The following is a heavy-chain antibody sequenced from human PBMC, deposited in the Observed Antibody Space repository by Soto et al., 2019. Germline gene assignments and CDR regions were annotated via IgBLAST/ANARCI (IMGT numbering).Heavy chain of an antibody. CDR3: ARYDFWAEDY. CDR2: ISARGTST. D-gene: IGHD3-3*01. Sequence: EVQLLESGGGLVQPGGSLRLSCGASGFTFSNYAMSWVRQAPGKGLDWVSGISARGTSTYYADSVKGRFTVSRDNSKNTVHLHMNSLRAEDTAVYYCARYDFWAEDYWGQGTLVTVSS. CDR1: GFTFSNYA. J-gene: IGHJ4*02. V-gene: IGHV3-23*01.